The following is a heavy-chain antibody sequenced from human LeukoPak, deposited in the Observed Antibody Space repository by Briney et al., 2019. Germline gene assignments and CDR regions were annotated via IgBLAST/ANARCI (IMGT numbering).Heavy chain of an antibody. V-gene: IGHV1-69*04. Sequence: SVKVSCKASGGTFSSYAISWVRQAPGQGLEWMGRIIPILGIANYAQKFQGRVTITADKSTSTAYMELSSLRAEDTAVYYCARDGSARKVTTFAFDIWGQGTMVTVSS. CDR2: IIPILGIA. J-gene: IGHJ3*02. D-gene: IGHD4-17*01. CDR1: GGTFSSYA. CDR3: ARDGSARKVTTFAFDI.